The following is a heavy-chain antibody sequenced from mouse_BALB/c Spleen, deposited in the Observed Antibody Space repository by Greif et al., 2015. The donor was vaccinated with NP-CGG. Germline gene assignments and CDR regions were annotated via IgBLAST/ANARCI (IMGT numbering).Heavy chain of an antibody. Sequence: QVQLKDSGPGLVAPSQSLSFTCTVSGFSLTSYGVHWVRQPPGKGLEWLGVIWAGGSAKYNSALMSRLSISKDNSKSQVFLKMNSLQTDDTAMYYCAREDGNYVGAMDYWGQGTSVTVSS. CDR2: IWAGGSA. J-gene: IGHJ4*01. V-gene: IGHV2-9*02. D-gene: IGHD2-1*01. CDR3: AREDGNYVGAMDY. CDR1: GFSLTSYG.